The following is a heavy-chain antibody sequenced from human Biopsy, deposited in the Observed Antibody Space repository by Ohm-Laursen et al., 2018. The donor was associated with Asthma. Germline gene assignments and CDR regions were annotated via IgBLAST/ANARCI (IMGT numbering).Heavy chain of an antibody. J-gene: IGHJ4*02. CDR3: ARLRIRPYYFDY. Sequence: SDTLSLTCTVSYGSITSGGYYWTWIRQHPGKGLEWIGFIYYSGSTYYNPSLKSRVSISIDTSKNQFSLKLSSVTAADTAVYYCARLRIRPYYFDYWGRGTLVTVSS. D-gene: IGHD2-15*01. CDR1: YGSITSGGYY. V-gene: IGHV4-31*03. CDR2: IYYSGST.